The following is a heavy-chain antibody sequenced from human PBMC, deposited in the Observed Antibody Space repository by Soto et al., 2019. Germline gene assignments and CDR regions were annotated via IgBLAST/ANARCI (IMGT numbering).Heavy chain of an antibody. CDR3: ARAPMVRGRPPDY. J-gene: IGHJ4*02. V-gene: IGHV3-66*01. CDR1: GFTVSSNY. CDR2: IYSGGST. D-gene: IGHD3-10*01. Sequence: PGGSLRLSCAASGFTVSSNYMSWVRQAPGKGLEWVSVIYSGGSTYYADSVKGRFTISRDNSKNTLYLQMNSLRAEDTAVYYCARAPMVRGRPPDYWGQGTLVTVS.